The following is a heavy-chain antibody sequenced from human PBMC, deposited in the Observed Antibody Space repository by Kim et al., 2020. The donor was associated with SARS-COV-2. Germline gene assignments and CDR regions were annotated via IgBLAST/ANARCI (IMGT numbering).Heavy chain of an antibody. CDR2: IYSGGSST. Sequence: GGSLRLSCAASGFTFSSYAMSWVRQAPGKGLEWVSVIYSGGSSTYYADSVKGRFTISRDNSKNTLYLQMNSLRAEDTAVYYCAKPLIAARPHSGLDYWGQGALVTVSS. CDR3: AKPLIAARPHSGLDY. CDR1: GFTFSSYA. J-gene: IGHJ4*02. D-gene: IGHD6-6*01. V-gene: IGHV3-23*03.